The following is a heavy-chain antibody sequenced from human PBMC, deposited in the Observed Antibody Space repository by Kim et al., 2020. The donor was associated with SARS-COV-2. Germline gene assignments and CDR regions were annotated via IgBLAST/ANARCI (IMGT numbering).Heavy chain of an antibody. V-gene: IGHV1-24*01. CDR3: ASRASSGGEFDY. Sequence: ASVKVSCKVSGYTLTELSMHWVRQAPGKGLEWMGGFDPEDGETIYAQKFQGRVTMTEDTSTDTAYMELSSLRSEDTAVYYCASRASSGGEFDYWGQGTLVTVSS. J-gene: IGHJ4*02. D-gene: IGHD6-25*01. CDR2: FDPEDGET. CDR1: GYTLTELS.